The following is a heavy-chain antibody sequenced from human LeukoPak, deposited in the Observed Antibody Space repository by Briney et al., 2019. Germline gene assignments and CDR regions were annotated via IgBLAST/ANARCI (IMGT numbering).Heavy chain of an antibody. V-gene: IGHV4-61*02. CDR2: IYTSEST. J-gene: IGHJ4*02. CDR1: GDSISSGNYY. CDR3: ATLGYSYGTDY. Sequence: SETLSLTCTVSGDSISSGNYYWAWIRQPAGKGLEWIGRIYTSESTNYNPSLKSRVTISVDTSKNQFSLKLSSVTAADTAVCYCATLGYSYGTDYWGQGTLVTVSS. D-gene: IGHD5-18*01.